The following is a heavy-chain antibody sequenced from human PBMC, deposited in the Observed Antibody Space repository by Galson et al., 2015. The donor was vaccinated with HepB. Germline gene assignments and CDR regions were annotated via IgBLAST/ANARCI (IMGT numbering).Heavy chain of an antibody. CDR1: GYTFTSYV. CDR3: ARTYIAVAGRCFDY. D-gene: IGHD6-19*01. Sequence: PVKVSCKASGYTFTSYVMNWVRQAPGQGLEWMGWINTNTGNPTYAKGFTGRFVFSLDTAVSMAYLQINSLKTEDTAVYYCARTYIAVAGRCFDYWGQGTLVTVSS. J-gene: IGHJ4*02. V-gene: IGHV7-4-1*04. CDR2: INTNTGNP.